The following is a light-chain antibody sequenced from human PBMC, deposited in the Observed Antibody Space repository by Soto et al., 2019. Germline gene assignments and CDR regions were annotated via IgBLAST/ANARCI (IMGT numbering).Light chain of an antibody. Sequence: QSALTQPASVSGSPGQSITISCTGTSNDIGTYRYVSWYQQHPGKVPKLIIFEVSDRPSGVSHRFSGSKSGNTASLTISGIQAHDEADYYCTSYTTSSTLVFGGGTKLTVL. CDR2: EVS. CDR1: SNDIGTYRY. V-gene: IGLV2-14*01. CDR3: TSYTTSSTLV. J-gene: IGLJ3*02.